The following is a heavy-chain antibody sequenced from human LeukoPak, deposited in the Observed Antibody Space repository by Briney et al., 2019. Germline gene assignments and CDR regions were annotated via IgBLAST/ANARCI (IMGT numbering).Heavy chain of an antibody. Sequence: SETLSLTCTVSDGSISSYYWSWIRQPPGKGLEWIGYIYYSGSTNYNPSLKSRVTISVDTSKNQFSLKLSSVTAADTAVYYCARHSEDSSSWYTVNAFDIWGQGQWSPSLQ. CDR3: ARHSEDSSSWYTVNAFDI. CDR1: DGSISSYY. D-gene: IGHD6-13*01. V-gene: IGHV4-59*08. J-gene: IGHJ3*02. CDR2: IYYSGST.